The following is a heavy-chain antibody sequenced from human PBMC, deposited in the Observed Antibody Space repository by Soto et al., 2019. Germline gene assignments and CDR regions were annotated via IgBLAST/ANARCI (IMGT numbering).Heavy chain of an antibody. CDR2: IYYSGST. D-gene: IGHD3-22*01. J-gene: IGHJ6*02. CDR1: GDSISSGDYY. CDR3: ATDSGTCSDDSSGSNGAYYYAMDV. Sequence: QVQLQESGPGLVKPSQTLYITYTVSGDSISSGDYYWNWIRQPPGKGLEWIGYIYYSGSTFYNPSSKSRHTISVDMPKNQFPLKLSAVTAPDTAVYYCATDSGTCSDDSSGSNGAYYYAMDVWGQGTTVTVSS. V-gene: IGHV4-30-4*01.